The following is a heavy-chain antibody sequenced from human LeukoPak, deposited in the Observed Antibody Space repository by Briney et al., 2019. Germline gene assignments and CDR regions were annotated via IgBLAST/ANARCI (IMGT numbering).Heavy chain of an antibody. D-gene: IGHD3-22*01. CDR2: INPSGGST. CDR1: GYTFTSYY. J-gene: IGHJ4*02. V-gene: IGHV1-46*01. CDR3: ARVARAEHPYYYDSSGSGCFDY. Sequence: ASVKVSCKASGYTFTSYYMHWVRQAPGQGLEWMGIINPSGGSTSYAQKFQGRVTMTRDTSTSTVYMELSSLRSEDTAVYYCARVARAEHPYYYDSSGSGCFDYWGQGTLVTVSS.